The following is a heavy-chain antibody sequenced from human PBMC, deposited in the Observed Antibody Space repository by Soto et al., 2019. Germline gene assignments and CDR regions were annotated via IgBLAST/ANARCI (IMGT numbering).Heavy chain of an antibody. V-gene: IGHV4-30-4*01. Sequence: SETLSLTCTVSGASINGGDYYWGWIRQPPGKGLEWIGYIFYSGSTYYNPSLKSRVTISVDTSKNQFSLRLTSVTAADTAVYYCGRIDGSGYYLHNWGQGTLVTVSS. CDR2: IFYSGST. D-gene: IGHD3-22*01. CDR1: GASINGGDYY. J-gene: IGHJ4*02. CDR3: GRIDGSGYYLHN.